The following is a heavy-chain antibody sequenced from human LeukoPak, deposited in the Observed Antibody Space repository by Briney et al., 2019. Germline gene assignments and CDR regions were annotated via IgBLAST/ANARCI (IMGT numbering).Heavy chain of an antibody. Sequence: ASVKVSCKASGYTFTSYYIHWVRQTPGQGLELMGIINPSGGSTNYAQKFQGRVAMTRDTSTSTVYMELSSLRSEDTAVYYCARGLDYYDTTKGFDYRGQGTLVTVSS. D-gene: IGHD3-22*01. V-gene: IGHV1-46*01. CDR2: INPSGGST. CDR3: ARGLDYYDTTKGFDY. J-gene: IGHJ4*02. CDR1: GYTFTSYY.